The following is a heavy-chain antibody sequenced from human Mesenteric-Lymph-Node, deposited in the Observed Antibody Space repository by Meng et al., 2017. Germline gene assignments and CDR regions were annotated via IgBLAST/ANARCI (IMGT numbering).Heavy chain of an antibody. CDR1: GFTFSSYA. J-gene: IGHJ5*02. V-gene: IGHV3-23*01. CDR2: ISGSGGST. CDR3: AKDSVGYCSSTSCYAGWFDP. Sequence: LTGAASGFTFSSYAMSWVRQAPGKGLEWVSAISGSGGSTYYADSVKGRFTISRDNSKNTLYLQMNSLRAEDTAVYYCAKDSVGYCSSTSCYAGWFDPWGQGTLVTVSS. D-gene: IGHD2-2*03.